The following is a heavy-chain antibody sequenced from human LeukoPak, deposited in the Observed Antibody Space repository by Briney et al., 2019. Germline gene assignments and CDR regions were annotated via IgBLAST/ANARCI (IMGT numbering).Heavy chain of an antibody. V-gene: IGHV1-8*01. D-gene: IGHD6-13*01. CDR2: MNPNSANT. CDR1: GYTFTSYD. J-gene: IGHJ4*02. Sequence: GASVKVSCKASGYTFTSYDNNWVRQATGQGLEWMAWMNPNSANTGYAQKFQGRVTMARNISISTAYMELSSLRSEDTAVYYCARGIGPEIAAANYWGQGTLVTVSS. CDR3: ARGIGPEIAAANY.